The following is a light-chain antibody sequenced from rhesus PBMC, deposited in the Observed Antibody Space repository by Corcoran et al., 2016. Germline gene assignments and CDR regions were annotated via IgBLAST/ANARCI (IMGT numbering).Light chain of an antibody. Sequence: DIQMTQSPSPLSASAGDRVTITCRASENVNNDLNWYQQKPGKAPKLLTYKVFSLQSGVPSRFSGSGSGTDYTFTISSLQPEDVASYYCQPGYGAPYRFDQGSKVEIK. CDR1: ENVNND. CDR2: KVF. CDR3: QPGYGAPYR. J-gene: IGKJ2*01. V-gene: IGKV1-74*01.